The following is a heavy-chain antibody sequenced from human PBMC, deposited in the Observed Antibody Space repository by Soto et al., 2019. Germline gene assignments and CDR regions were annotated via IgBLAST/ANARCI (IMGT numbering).Heavy chain of an antibody. J-gene: IGHJ4*02. CDR1: GFTVSSFY. CDR2: ISSGGST. Sequence: EVQRVESGGGLVQPGGSLRLSCAASGFTVSSFYMTWIRQAPGKGLQWVAVISSGGSTYYADSVKGRFTISRDNSKNTLYLEMNSLRAEDTAVYYCARDTFGGAYDFLHGGQGTLVTVSS. V-gene: IGHV3-66*01. D-gene: IGHD3-3*01. CDR3: ARDTFGGAYDFLH.